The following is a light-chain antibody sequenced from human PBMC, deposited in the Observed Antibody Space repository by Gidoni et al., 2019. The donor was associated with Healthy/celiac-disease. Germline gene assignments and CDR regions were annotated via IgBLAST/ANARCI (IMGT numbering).Light chain of an antibody. Sequence: DNQMPQSPSSLSASVGDRVTITCQASQDSSNYLNWYQQKPGKAPKLLIYDAANLETGVPSRFSRSGCGREFTITTSSLQPEDISTYYCQQYDNRSFTFGQXTRVEIK. CDR3: QQYDNRSFT. CDR2: DAA. J-gene: IGKJ5*01. CDR1: QDSSNY. V-gene: IGKV1-33*01.